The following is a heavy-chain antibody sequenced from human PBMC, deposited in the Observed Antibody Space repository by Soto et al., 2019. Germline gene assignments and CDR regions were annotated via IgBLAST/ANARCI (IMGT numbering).Heavy chain of an antibody. CDR1: CGSINRGGYY. Sequence: SETLSLTCTVSCGSINRGGYYWTWIRQHPGKGLEWIGSVYYSGSTNYNPSLKSRLTISVDTSKNQFSLRLSSVSAADTAVYYCARGAGGNFYFDYWGQGTRVTVSS. CDR3: ARGAGGNFYFDY. D-gene: IGHD2-21*02. J-gene: IGHJ4*02. V-gene: IGHV4-31*03. CDR2: VYYSGST.